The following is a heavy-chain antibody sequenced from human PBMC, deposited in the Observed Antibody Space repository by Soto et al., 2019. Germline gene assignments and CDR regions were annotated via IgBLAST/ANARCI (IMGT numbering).Heavy chain of an antibody. CDR2: IYYSGST. CDR1: GGSISSGGYY. D-gene: IGHD3-22*01. V-gene: IGHV4-31*03. CDR3: ARVDDYYDSSGPDAFDI. J-gene: IGHJ3*02. Sequence: SETLSLTCTVSGGSISSGGYYWSWIRQHPGKGLEWIGYIYYSGSTYYNPSLKSRVTISVDTSKNQFSLKLSSVTAADTAVYYCARVDDYYDSSGPDAFDIWGQGTMVTVSS.